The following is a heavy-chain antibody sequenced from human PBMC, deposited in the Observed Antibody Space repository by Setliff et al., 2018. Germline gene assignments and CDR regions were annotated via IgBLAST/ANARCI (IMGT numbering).Heavy chain of an antibody. CDR2: IYPGDSDT. CDR3: ARHFRNWYFDY. J-gene: IGHJ4*02. CDR1: GYRFTTYW. V-gene: IGHV5-51*01. Sequence: PGESLKISCKGSGYRFTTYWIGWVRQMPGKGLQLMGIIYPGDSDTRYSPSFQGQVTISADKSINTAYLQWSSLKASDTAIYYCARHFRNWYFDYWGQGTLVTVSS. D-gene: IGHD1-1*01.